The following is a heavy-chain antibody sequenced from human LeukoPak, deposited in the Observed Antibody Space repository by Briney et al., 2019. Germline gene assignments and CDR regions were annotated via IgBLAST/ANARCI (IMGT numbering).Heavy chain of an antibody. D-gene: IGHD4-17*01. Sequence: ASVKVSCKASGYTFTSYDINWVRQATGQGLEWMGWMNPNSGNTGYAQKFQGRVTMTRNTSISTAYMELSSLRSEDTAVYYCARYGSAVHDYGDYVAEDYWGQGTLVTVPS. CDR1: GYTFTSYD. CDR2: MNPNSGNT. V-gene: IGHV1-8*01. CDR3: ARYGSAVHDYGDYVAEDY. J-gene: IGHJ4*02.